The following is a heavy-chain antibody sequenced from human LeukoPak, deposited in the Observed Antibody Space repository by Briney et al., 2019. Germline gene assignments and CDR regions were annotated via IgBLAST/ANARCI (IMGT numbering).Heavy chain of an antibody. CDR1: GFTFSSYA. CDR2: ISGSGGST. D-gene: IGHD3-22*01. J-gene: IGHJ4*02. Sequence: GGSLRLSCAASGFTFSSYAMSWVRQAPGKGLEWASAISGSGGSTYYADSVEGRFTISRDNTRNTLYLQMNSLRDEDTGVYYCAIMHGYYDGSGFWVQWGQGTLVTVSS. V-gene: IGHV3-23*01. CDR3: AIMHGYYDGSGFWVQ.